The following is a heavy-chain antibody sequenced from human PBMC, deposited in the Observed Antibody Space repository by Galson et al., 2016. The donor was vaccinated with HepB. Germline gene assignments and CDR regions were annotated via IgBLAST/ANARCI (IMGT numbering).Heavy chain of an antibody. CDR1: GFTFNKHA. Sequence: SLRLSCAASGFTFNKHAMSWVRQAPGKGLEWVSAISDSGTSTYYADSVKGRFTISRDNSNTLYLQMNGLRAEDAALYYCARVAPQWFGEMGRFFDPWGQGTLVTVSS. CDR3: ARVAPQWFGEMGRFFDP. CDR2: ISDSGTST. D-gene: IGHD3-10*01. J-gene: IGHJ5*02. V-gene: IGHV3-23*01.